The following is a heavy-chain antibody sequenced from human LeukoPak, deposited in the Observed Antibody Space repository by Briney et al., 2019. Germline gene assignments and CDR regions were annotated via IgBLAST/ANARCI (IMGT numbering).Heavy chain of an antibody. V-gene: IGHV3-48*03. D-gene: IGHD6-19*01. CDR1: GFTFSSYE. CDR3: AREHSSGWA. CDR2: SNSSGSTI. J-gene: IGHJ5*02. Sequence: GGSLRLSCAASGFTFSSYEMNWVRQAPGKGLEWVSYSNSSGSTIYYADSVKGLYTISRDNDKNSLYLQMNSLRAEDTAVYYCAREHSSGWAWGQGTLVTVSS.